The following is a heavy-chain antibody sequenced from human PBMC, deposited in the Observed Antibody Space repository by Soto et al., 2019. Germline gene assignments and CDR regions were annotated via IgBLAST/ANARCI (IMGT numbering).Heavy chain of an antibody. D-gene: IGHD6-6*01. V-gene: IGHV1-46*01. Sequence: ASVKVSCKASGYSFTSYGISWVRQAPGQGLEWMGIINPSGGSTSYAQKFQGRVTMTRDTSISTAYMELSRLRSDDTAVYYCARDLSIAALDYWGQGTLVTVSS. CDR2: INPSGGST. J-gene: IGHJ4*02. CDR1: GYSFTSYG. CDR3: ARDLSIAALDY.